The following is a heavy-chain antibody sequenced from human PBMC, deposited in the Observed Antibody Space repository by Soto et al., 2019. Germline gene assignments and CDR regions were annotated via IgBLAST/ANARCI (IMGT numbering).Heavy chain of an antibody. Sequence: SETLSLTCTVSGGSISSYYWSWIRQPPGKGLEWIGYIYYSGSTNYNPSLKSRVTISVDTSKNQFSLKLSSVTAADTAVYYCARGSLLWFAELPIYFDYWGQGTQVTVS. V-gene: IGHV4-59*08. CDR2: IYYSGST. CDR3: ARGSLLWFAELPIYFDY. J-gene: IGHJ4*02. D-gene: IGHD3-10*01. CDR1: GGSISSYY.